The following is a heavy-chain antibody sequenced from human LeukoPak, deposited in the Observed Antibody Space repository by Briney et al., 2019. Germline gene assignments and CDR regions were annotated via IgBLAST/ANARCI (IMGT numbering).Heavy chain of an antibody. J-gene: IGHJ4*02. CDR1: GYSISSGYY. Sequence: PSETLSLTCAVSGYSISSGYYWGWIRQPPGKGLEWIGSIYHSGSTYYNPSLKSRVTISVDTSKNQFSLKLISVTAADTAVYYCARYSYGYYFDYWGQGTLVTVSS. CDR2: IYHSGST. D-gene: IGHD5-18*01. CDR3: ARYSYGYYFDY. V-gene: IGHV4-38-2*01.